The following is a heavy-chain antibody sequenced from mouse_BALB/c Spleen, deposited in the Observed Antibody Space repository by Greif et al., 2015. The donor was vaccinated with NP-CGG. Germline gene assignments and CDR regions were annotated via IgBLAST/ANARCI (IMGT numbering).Heavy chain of an antibody. J-gene: IGHJ3*01. Sequence: QVQLQQPGAELMKPGASVKISCKATGYTFSSYWIEWVKQRPGHGLEWIGEILPGSGSTNYNEKFKGKATFTADTSSNTAYMQLSSLTSEDSAVYYCATDGYYDYWGQGTLVTVSA. V-gene: IGHV1-9*01. D-gene: IGHD2-3*01. CDR3: ATDGYYDY. CDR2: ILPGSGST. CDR1: GYTFSSYW.